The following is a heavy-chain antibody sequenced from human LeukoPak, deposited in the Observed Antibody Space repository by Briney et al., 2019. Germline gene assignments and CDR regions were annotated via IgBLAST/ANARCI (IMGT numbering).Heavy chain of an antibody. D-gene: IGHD4-11*01. Sequence: GGSLRLSCAASGFTFSNAWMSWVRQAPGKGLEWVGRIKSKTDGGTTDYAAPVKGRFTISRDDSKNTLYLQMNSLRAEDAAVYYCAKSQVKDYRRNYYYYYGMDVWGQGTTVTVSS. CDR2: IKSKTDGGTT. V-gene: IGHV3-15*01. CDR1: GFTFSNAW. J-gene: IGHJ6*02. CDR3: AKSQVKDYRRNYYYYYGMDV.